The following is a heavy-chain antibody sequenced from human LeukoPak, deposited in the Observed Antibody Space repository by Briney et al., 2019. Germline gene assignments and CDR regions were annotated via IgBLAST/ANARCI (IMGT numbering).Heavy chain of an antibody. CDR2: IYSGGST. V-gene: IGHV3-66*01. D-gene: IGHD6-19*01. CDR1: GFTVSTTY. Sequence: PGGSLRLSCAASGFTVSTTYMSWVRQAPGKGLECVSVIYSGGSTYYADSVKGRFTISRDNAKNSLYLQMNSLKADDTAVYYCTRGAGTGWRFDSWGQGTLVTVSS. J-gene: IGHJ4*02. CDR3: TRGAGTGWRFDS.